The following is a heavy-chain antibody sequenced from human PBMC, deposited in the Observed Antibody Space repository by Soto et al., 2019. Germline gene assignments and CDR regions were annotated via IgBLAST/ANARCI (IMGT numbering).Heavy chain of an antibody. CDR2: ISGGATSI. J-gene: IGHJ4*02. D-gene: IGHD3-10*01. CDR3: ANPHYGSGTGRYYGIA. Sequence: EVQLLESGGGLVQPGGSLRLSCAASGFTFSSYAMNWVRQAPGTGLEWVSDISGGATSIHYADFVKGRFTISRDNSKNMVYLQMNSLRDDDTAVYYCANPHYGSGTGRYYGIAWGQGTLVTVSS. CDR1: GFTFSSYA. V-gene: IGHV3-23*01.